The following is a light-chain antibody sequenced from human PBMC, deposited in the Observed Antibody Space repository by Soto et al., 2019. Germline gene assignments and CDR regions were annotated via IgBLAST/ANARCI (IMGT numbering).Light chain of an antibody. J-gene: IGKJ5*01. CDR3: QQYNNWPPIT. Sequence: EVVLTQSPDTLSVSPGERATLSCRASQSVSTNLAWYQQKPGQAPRLLIYGASTRATGIPARFSGSGSGTEFTLTISSLQSEDFAVYYCQQYNNWPPITFGQGTRLEIK. V-gene: IGKV3-15*01. CDR1: QSVSTN. CDR2: GAS.